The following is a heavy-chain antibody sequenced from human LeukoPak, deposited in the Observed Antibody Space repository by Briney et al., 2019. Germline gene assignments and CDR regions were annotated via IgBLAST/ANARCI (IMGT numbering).Heavy chain of an antibody. V-gene: IGHV4-39*01. CDR3: ARHGDTAMVPHYFDY. Sequence: SETLSLTCTVSGGSISSSSYYWGWIRQPPGKGLEWIGSIYYSGSTYYNPSLKSRVTISVDTSKNQFSLKLSSVTAADTAVYYCARHGDTAMVPHYFDYWGQGTLVTVSS. CDR1: GGSISSSSYY. J-gene: IGHJ4*02. D-gene: IGHD5-18*01. CDR2: IYYSGST.